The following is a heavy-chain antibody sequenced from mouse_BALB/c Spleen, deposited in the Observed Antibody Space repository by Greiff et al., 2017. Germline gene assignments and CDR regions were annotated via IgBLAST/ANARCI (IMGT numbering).Heavy chain of an antibody. J-gene: IGHJ4*01. V-gene: IGHV14-3*02. D-gene: IGHD2-4*01. CDR1: GFNIKDTY. CDR3: ARGGDYEDAMDY. Sequence: VQLKESGAELVKPGASVKLSCTASGFNIKDTYMHWVKQRPEQGLEWIGRIDPANGNTKYDPKFQGKATITADTSSNTAYLQLSSLTSEDTAVYYCARGGDYEDAMDYWGQGTSVTVSS. CDR2: IDPANGNT.